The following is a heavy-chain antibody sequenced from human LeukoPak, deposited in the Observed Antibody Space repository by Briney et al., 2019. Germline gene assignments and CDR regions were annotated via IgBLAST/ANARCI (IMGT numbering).Heavy chain of an antibody. J-gene: IGHJ4*02. CDR3: ARRVATYPLYYFDY. CDR2: VYYTGNT. CDR1: GGSISNYY. V-gene: IGHV4-59*08. Sequence: PSETLSLTCTVSGGSISNYYWTWIRQPPGKGLEWIGYVYYTGNTNYNPSLKSRVTISLDTSKNQFSLKLSSMTAADTAAYYCARRVATYPLYYFDYWGQGTLVTVSS. D-gene: IGHD5-12*01.